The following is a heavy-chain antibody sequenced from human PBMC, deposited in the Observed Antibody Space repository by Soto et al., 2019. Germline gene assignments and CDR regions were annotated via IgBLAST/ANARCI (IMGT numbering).Heavy chain of an antibody. CDR2: ISGGGSNT. V-gene: IGHV3-23*01. Sequence: GSLRLSCAASGFPFSSYVMSWVRQAPGKGLEWVSGISGGGSNTFYADYVNGRFTISRDNSKNTLLLQMNSLGAEDTAVYYCAKDSNKYSSSLRGRYFDYWGQGIGVTVSS. CDR3: AKDSNKYSSSLRGRYFDY. D-gene: IGHD4-4*01. CDR1: GFPFSSYV. J-gene: IGHJ4*02.